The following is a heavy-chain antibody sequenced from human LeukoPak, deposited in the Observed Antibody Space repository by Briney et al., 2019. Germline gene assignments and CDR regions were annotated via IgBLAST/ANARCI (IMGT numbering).Heavy chain of an antibody. J-gene: IGHJ2*01. CDR1: GGYIGEFY. D-gene: IGHD3-16*01. CDR3: ARSDYYGLGSYNWFFDL. CDR2: AYYSGTT. V-gene: IGHV4-59*01. Sequence: PSETLSLTCSVSGGYIGEFYWSWIRQSPGMGVEWIGYAYYSGTTRYNRSFRGRVSMSADDSRNLFSLRLRSVTAADTAVYYCARSDYYGLGSYNWFFDLWGRGTLVTVSS.